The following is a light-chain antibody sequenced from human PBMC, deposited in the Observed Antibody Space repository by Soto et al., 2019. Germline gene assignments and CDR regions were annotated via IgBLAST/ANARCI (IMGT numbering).Light chain of an antibody. V-gene: IGKV4-1*01. CDR2: WAS. J-gene: IGKJ5*01. CDR1: QSVFVSSNNKNC. CDR3: QQFYSSPVT. Sequence: DIVMTQSPDSLAVSLGELATINCKSSQSVFVSSNNKNCLSWYQQKPGQPPKLLIFWASTRESGVPDRVSGSVSGTDFTLNISILHAADEAFYYCQQFYSSPVTCGQGTRLEIK.